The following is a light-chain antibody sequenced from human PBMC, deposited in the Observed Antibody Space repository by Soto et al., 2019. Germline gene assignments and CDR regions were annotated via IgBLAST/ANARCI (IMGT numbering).Light chain of an antibody. V-gene: IGKV1-39*01. J-gene: IGKJ1*01. Sequence: DIQMTQSPSSLSASVGDRVTITCRARQSISSYLNGYQQKPGKAPKLLIYAASSLQSGVPSRFSGSGSGTDFTINISSLQPEDFATYYCHQSYSTFTWTCGEGSKVEIK. CDR2: AAS. CDR1: QSISSY. CDR3: HQSYSTFTWT.